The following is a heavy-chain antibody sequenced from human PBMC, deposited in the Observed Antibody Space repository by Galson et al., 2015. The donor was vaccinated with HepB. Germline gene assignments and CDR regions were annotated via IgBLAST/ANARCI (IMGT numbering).Heavy chain of an antibody. Sequence: SLRLSCAASGFTFSSYRMSWVRQAPGKGLEWMANIKQDGSEKYYVDSVKGRFTISRDNAKNSLYLQMNSLRAEDTAVYYCAREYCSSTSCYFDYWGQGTLVTVSS. V-gene: IGHV3-7*03. D-gene: IGHD2-2*01. CDR3: AREYCSSTSCYFDY. J-gene: IGHJ4*02. CDR2: IKQDGSEK. CDR1: GFTFSSYR.